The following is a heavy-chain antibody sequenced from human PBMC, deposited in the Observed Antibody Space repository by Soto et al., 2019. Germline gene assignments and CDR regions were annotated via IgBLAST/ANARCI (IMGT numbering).Heavy chain of an antibody. CDR1: GLTFSSYS. CDR2: ITSSGNYI. CDR3: VRTWDTLMTVSNWFDP. D-gene: IGHD2-8*01. Sequence: EVQLVESGGGLVKPGGSLRLSCTASGLTFSSYSMNWVRQAPGKGMEWVSSITSSGNYIYYADSLKGRFTISRDNAKNSLYLQMNSLGAEDTAVYDCVRTWDTLMTVSNWFDPWGQGTLVTVSS. J-gene: IGHJ5*02. V-gene: IGHV3-21*01.